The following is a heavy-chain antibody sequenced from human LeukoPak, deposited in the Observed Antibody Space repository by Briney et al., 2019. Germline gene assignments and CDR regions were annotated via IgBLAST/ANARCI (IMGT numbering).Heavy chain of an antibody. CDR2: IGDSGDST. D-gene: IGHD2-21*01. CDR3: AKTRIPSPGGLLWWFDY. CDR1: GFTFSSYA. J-gene: IGHJ4*02. V-gene: IGHV3-23*01. Sequence: GGSLRLSCAASGFTFSSYAMSWVRQAPGKGLEWVSAIGDSGDSTYYADSVKGRFTISRDNSKSTLYLQMNSLRAEDTALYYCAKTRIPSPGGLLWWFDYWGQGTLVTVSS.